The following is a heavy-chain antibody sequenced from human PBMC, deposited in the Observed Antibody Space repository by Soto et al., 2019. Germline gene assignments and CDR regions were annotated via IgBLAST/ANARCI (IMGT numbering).Heavy chain of an antibody. D-gene: IGHD3-3*01. V-gene: IGHV1-69*01. CDR3: ARGTNFGVVITPFDY. CDR2: IIPIFGTA. J-gene: IGHJ4*02. CDR1: GGTFSSYA. Sequence: QVQLVQSGAEVKKPGSSVKVSCKASGGTFSSYAISWMRQAPGQGLEWMGGIIPIFGTANYAQKFQGRVTITADESTSPAYMELSSLRSEDTAVYYCARGTNFGVVITPFDYWGQGTLVTVSS.